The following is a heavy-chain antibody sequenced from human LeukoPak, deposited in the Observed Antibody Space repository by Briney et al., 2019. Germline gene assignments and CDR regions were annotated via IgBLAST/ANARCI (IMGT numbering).Heavy chain of an antibody. V-gene: IGHV1-2*02. CDR2: LNPNSGDT. D-gene: IGHD3-9*01. Sequence: ASVKVSCKASGYTFTGYYMHWVRQAPGQGLEWMGWLNPNSGDTNYAQKFQGRVTMTRDTSISTAYMELSRLRSDDTAVYYCARDYDILTGYYYWGQGTLVTVSS. CDR1: GYTFTGYY. J-gene: IGHJ4*02. CDR3: ARDYDILTGYYY.